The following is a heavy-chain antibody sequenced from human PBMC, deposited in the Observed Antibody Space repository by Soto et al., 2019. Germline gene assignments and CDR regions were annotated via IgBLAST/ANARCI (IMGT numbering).Heavy chain of an antibody. CDR1: GGSISSYY. D-gene: IGHD6-13*01. J-gene: IGHJ4*02. CDR2: IYYSGST. CDR3: SLAAAGTGRFDY. Sequence: QVQLQESGPGLVKPSETLSLTCTVSGGSISSYYWSWIRQPPGKGLEWIGYIYYSGSTNYNPSLKRPVTVSVDTSKTQFSLKLSSVCAADTAVYCCSLAAAGTGRFDYWGQGTLVTVSS. V-gene: IGHV4-59*01.